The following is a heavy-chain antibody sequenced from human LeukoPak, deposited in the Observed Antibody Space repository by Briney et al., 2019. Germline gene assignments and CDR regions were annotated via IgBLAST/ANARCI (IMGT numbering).Heavy chain of an antibody. D-gene: IGHD7-27*01. J-gene: IGHJ4*02. V-gene: IGHV1-8*01. CDR1: GYTFTSYD. CDR3: AGGPPNWGYDY. CDR2: MSPNSGDT. Sequence: ASVKVSCKASGYTFTSYDFNWVRQATGQRPEWMGWMSPNSGDTGYAQKFQDRVTMTKNTSISTAYMELSSLRSDDTAGYYCAGGPPNWGYDYWGPGTLVTDSS.